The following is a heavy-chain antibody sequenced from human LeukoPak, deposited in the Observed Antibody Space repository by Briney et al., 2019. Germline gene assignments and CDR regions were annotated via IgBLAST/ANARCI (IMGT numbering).Heavy chain of an antibody. J-gene: IGHJ4*02. D-gene: IGHD1-26*01. V-gene: IGHV3-23*01. CDR1: GFTFSDFA. CDR2: VSDSGSST. CDR3: AKDGSGTYYKFYFDY. Sequence: GGSLRLSCTASGFTFSDFAMSWVRQAQGQGLEWVSTVSDSGSSTYYADSVKGRFTISRDNSKNTLYLQMNSLRAEDTAVFYCAKDGSGTYYKFYFDYWGQGALVTVSS.